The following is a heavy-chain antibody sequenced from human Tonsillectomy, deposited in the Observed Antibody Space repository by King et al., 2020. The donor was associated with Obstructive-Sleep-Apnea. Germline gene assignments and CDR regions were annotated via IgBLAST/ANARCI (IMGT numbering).Heavy chain of an antibody. CDR3: AKDTIAAAGTGWFDP. CDR2: IRYDGSNK. V-gene: IGHV3-30*02. CDR1: GFTFSSYG. Sequence: QVQLVESGGGVVQPGRSLRLSCAASGFTFSSYGMHWVRQAPGKGLEWVAFIRYDGSNKYYADSVKGRFTISRDNSKNTLYLQMNSLRAEDTAVYYCAKDTIAAAGTGWFDPWGQGTLATVSS. J-gene: IGHJ5*02. D-gene: IGHD6-13*01.